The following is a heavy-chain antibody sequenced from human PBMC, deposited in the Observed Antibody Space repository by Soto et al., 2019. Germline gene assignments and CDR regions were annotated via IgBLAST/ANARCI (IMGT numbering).Heavy chain of an antibody. CDR2: VHHSWGS. D-gene: IGHD3-10*01. V-gene: IGHV4-59*08. CDR3: ARQGFGPLHGLVDV. Sequence: QVQLQESGPGLVKPSETLSLSCTVSGGSINSYYWSWIRQSPGKRMEWIGYVHHSWGSSYNPSLRSRVAISLDTSTSQFSLKVTSVTATDTAVYYCARQGFGPLHGLVDVWGQGTTVTVSS. J-gene: IGHJ6*02. CDR1: GGSINSYY.